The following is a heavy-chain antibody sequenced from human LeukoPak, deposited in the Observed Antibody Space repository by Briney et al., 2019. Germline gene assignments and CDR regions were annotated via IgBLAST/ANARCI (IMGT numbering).Heavy chain of an antibody. J-gene: IGHJ1*01. V-gene: IGHV3-48*01. CDR1: GFSFSSSG. CDR3: ATYSSLNTREFQY. Sequence: GGSLRLSCAASGFSFSSSGMNWVRQAPGKGLEWVSYIDTSSTTKNYADSVKGRLTISRDNAKNSLYLQMNSLRVEDTAVYYCATYSSLNTREFQYWGQGTLVTVSP. CDR2: IDTSSTTK. D-gene: IGHD3-22*01.